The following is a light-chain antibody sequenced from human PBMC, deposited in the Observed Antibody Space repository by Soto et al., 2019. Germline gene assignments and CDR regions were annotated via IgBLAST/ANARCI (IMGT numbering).Light chain of an antibody. J-gene: IGKJ4*01. CDR3: QQRSNCPLT. Sequence: EIVLTQSPATLSLSPGERATLSCRASQSINNYLAWYQQKPGQAPRLLIHDASNRAIGIPIRFSGSGSGTDFTLTISSLEPEDFAAYYCQQRSNCPLTFGGGTKVEIK. CDR1: QSINNY. V-gene: IGKV3-11*01. CDR2: DAS.